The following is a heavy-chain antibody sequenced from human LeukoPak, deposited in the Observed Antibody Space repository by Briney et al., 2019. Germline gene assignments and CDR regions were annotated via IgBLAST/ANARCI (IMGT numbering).Heavy chain of an antibody. Sequence: ASVKVSCKASGYTFTSYYMHWVRQAPGQGLEWMGIINPSGGSTSYAQKFQGRVTMTRETSTSTVYMELSSLRSEDTAVYYCARVGIAARLSYYYYGMDVWGQGTTVTASS. CDR2: INPSGGST. J-gene: IGHJ6*02. D-gene: IGHD6-6*01. CDR3: ARVGIAARLSYYYYGMDV. CDR1: GYTFTSYY. V-gene: IGHV1-46*01.